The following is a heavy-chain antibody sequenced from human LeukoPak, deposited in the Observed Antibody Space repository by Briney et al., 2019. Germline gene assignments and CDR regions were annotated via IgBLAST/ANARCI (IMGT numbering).Heavy chain of an antibody. CDR2: ISAYNGNT. J-gene: IGHJ1*01. Sequence: ASVKVSCKASGGTFSSYAISWVRQAPGQGIEWMGWISAYNGNTNYAQKLQGRVTMTTDTSTSTAYMELRSLRSDDTAVYYCARDSFEGSEYFQHWGQGTLVTVSS. D-gene: IGHD3-16*01. CDR3: ARDSFEGSEYFQH. CDR1: GGTFSSYA. V-gene: IGHV1-18*01.